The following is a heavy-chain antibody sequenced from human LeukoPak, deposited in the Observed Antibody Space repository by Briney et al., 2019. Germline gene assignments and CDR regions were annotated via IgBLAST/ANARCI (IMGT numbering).Heavy chain of an antibody. CDR1: GFTFSSYS. CDR3: ARYYDFWSGYPKYYFDY. V-gene: IGHV3-21*01. Sequence: PGGSLRLSCAASGFTFSSYSMNWVRQAPGKGLEWVSSISSSSSYIYYADSVKGRFTISRDNAKNSLYLQMNSLRAEDTAVYYCARYYDFWSGYPKYYFDYWGQGTLVTVSS. D-gene: IGHD3-3*01. CDR2: ISSSSSYI. J-gene: IGHJ4*02.